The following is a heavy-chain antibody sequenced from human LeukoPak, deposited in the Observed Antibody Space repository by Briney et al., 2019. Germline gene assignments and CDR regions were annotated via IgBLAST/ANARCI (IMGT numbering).Heavy chain of an antibody. Sequence: GGSLRLSCAASGFTFSSYAMNWVRQAPGKGLEWVSSISGSGGSTYYADSVKGRFTISRDNSKNTLYLQMNSLRAEDTAVYYCAKAGNYYGSGGFDYWGQGTLVTVSS. D-gene: IGHD3-10*01. CDR1: GFTFSSYA. CDR2: ISGSGGST. J-gene: IGHJ4*02. V-gene: IGHV3-23*01. CDR3: AKAGNYYGSGGFDY.